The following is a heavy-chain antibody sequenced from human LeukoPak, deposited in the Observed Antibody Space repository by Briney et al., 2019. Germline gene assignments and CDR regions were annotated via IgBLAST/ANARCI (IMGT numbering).Heavy chain of an antibody. Sequence: GGSLRLSCAAPGFTFPNYDMSWVRQAPGKGLEWVSTISDSGHDTSYADSVKGRFTISRDNSKNTLYLQMSSLRAEDTALYYCATGEYYFDFWGQGTLVTVSS. CDR2: ISDSGHDT. CDR3: ATGEYYFDF. J-gene: IGHJ4*02. D-gene: IGHD3-16*01. CDR1: GFTFPNYD. V-gene: IGHV3-23*01.